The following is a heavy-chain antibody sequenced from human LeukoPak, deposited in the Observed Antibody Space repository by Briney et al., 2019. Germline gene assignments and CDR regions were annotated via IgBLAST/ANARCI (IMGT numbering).Heavy chain of an antibody. D-gene: IGHD6-13*01. CDR1: GDSISSYY. CDR2: IYYSGST. V-gene: IGHV4-59*01. J-gene: IGHJ4*02. Sequence: PPETLSLTCTVSGDSISSYYWSWIRQPPGKGLEWIGYIYYSGSTNYNPSLQSRVTISVDTSKNQFSLKLSSVTAADTAVYYCARERCSSCCFDYWGQGTLVTVSS. CDR3: ARERCSSCCFDY.